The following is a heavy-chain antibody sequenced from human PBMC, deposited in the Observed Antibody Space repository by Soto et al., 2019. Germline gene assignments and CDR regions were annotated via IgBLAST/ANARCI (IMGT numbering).Heavy chain of an antibody. J-gene: IGHJ4*02. Sequence: QVQLVQSGAEVKKPGASVKVSCKASGYSFTSYGISWVRQAPGQGLEWMGWVSAYNGNTKYAQKLQGRVSMTTDTSTRTAYMERMSLRSDDTAVDYCARDLAVALIDYWGQGTLVTVSS. CDR1: GYSFTSYG. CDR3: ARDLAVALIDY. CDR2: VSAYNGNT. D-gene: IGHD6-19*01. V-gene: IGHV1-18*01.